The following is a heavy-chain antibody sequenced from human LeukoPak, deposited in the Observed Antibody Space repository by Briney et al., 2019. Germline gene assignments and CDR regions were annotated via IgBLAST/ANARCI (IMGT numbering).Heavy chain of an antibody. CDR3: ARVFGGPHNWFDP. CDR2: IYYSGST. V-gene: IGHV4-30-4*08. J-gene: IGHJ5*02. D-gene: IGHD3-10*01. Sequence: SETLSLTCAVYGGSFSDYYWSWIRQPPGKGLEWIGYIYYSGSTYYNPSLRSRVTISVDTSKNQFSLKLSSVTAADTAVYYCARVFGGPHNWFDPWGQGTLVTVSS. CDR1: GGSFSDYY.